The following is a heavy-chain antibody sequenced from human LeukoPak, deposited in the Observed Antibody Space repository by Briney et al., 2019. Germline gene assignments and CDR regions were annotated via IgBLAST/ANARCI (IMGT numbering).Heavy chain of an antibody. V-gene: IGHV4-59*01. D-gene: IGHD2-15*01. CDR2: IYYSGST. CDR3: ARGYCSGGSCHSGRWYFDL. J-gene: IGHJ2*01. Sequence: SETLSLTCTVSGGSISSYYWSWIRQPPGKGLEWIGYIYYSGSTNYNPSLKSRVTISVDTSKNQFSLKLRSVTAADTAVYYCARGYCSGGSCHSGRWYFDLWGRGTLVTVSS. CDR1: GGSISSYY.